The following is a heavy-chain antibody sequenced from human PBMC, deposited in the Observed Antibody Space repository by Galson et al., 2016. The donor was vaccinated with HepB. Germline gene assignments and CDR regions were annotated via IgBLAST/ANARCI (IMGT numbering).Heavy chain of an antibody. Sequence: SLRLSCAASGFTFSSYAMHRVRQAPGKGLEWVAVIWYDGSNKYYADSVKGRFTISRDNSKNTVYLQMNSLRAEDTAVYYSARDPPTVTTSPPDYWGQGTLATVSS. CDR1: GFTFSSYA. CDR2: IWYDGSNK. J-gene: IGHJ4*02. CDR3: ARDPPTVTTSPPDY. V-gene: IGHV3-33*01. D-gene: IGHD4-17*01.